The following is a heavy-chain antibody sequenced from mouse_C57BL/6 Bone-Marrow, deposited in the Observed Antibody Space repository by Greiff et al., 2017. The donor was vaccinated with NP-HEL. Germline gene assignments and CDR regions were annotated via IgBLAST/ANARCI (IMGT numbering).Heavy chain of an antibody. J-gene: IGHJ1*03. CDR3: TRASNWDVWYFDV. CDR1: GFTFSSYA. D-gene: IGHD4-1*01. Sequence: EVKLMESGEGLVKPGGSLKLSCAASGFTFSSYAMSWVRQTPEKRLEWVAYISSGGDYIYYADTVKGRFTISRDNARNTLYRQMSSLKSEDTAMDYCTRASNWDVWYFDVWGTGTTVTVSS. V-gene: IGHV5-9-1*02. CDR2: ISSGGDYI.